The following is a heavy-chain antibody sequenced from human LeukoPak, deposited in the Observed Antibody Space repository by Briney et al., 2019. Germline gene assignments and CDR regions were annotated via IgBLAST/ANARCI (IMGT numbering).Heavy chain of an antibody. V-gene: IGHV3-53*01. J-gene: IGHJ4*02. CDR3: ARANLWFGESADY. CDR2: LYSGGST. D-gene: IGHD3-10*01. CDR1: GFTVSRNY. Sequence: GGSLRLSCAASGFTVSRNYMSWVRQAPGKGLEWVSVLYSGGSTNYADSVKGRFTTSRDNSKNTLYLQMNSLRAEDTAVYYCARANLWFGESADYWGQGTLVTVSS.